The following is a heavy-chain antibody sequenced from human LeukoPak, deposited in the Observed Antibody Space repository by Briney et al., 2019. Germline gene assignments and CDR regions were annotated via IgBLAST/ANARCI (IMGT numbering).Heavy chain of an antibody. V-gene: IGHV4-4*02. CDR1: GGSISSTNW. CDR2: IYHTGNT. CDR3: ARHYGSGSYYEGLDY. J-gene: IGHJ4*02. Sequence: SETLSLTCAVSGGSISSTNWWSWVRQPPGKGLEWIGEIYHTGNTNYNPSLKSRVTISVDTSKNQFSLKLSSVTAADTAVYYCARHYGSGSYYEGLDYWGQGTLVTVSS. D-gene: IGHD3-10*01.